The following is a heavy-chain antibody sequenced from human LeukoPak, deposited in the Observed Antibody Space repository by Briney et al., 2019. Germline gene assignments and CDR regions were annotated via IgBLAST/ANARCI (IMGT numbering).Heavy chain of an antibody. CDR1: GGSFSGYY. J-gene: IGHJ3*02. CDR2: INHSGST. CDR3: ATYCSSTSCYRDAFDI. D-gene: IGHD2-2*02. V-gene: IGHV4-34*01. Sequence: SETLSLTCAVYGGSFSGYYWSWIRQPPGKGLEWIGEINHSGSTNYNPSLKSRVSISVDTSKNQFSLKLSSVTAADTAVYYCATYCSSTSCYRDAFDIWGQGTMVTVSS.